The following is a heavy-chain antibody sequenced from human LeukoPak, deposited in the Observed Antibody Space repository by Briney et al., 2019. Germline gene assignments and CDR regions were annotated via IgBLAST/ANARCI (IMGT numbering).Heavy chain of an antibody. CDR2: IYSGGAT. J-gene: IGHJ4*02. D-gene: IGHD6-19*01. CDR3: TKDHGFYSSGWHPLFDH. V-gene: IGHV3-53*01. Sequence: GGSLRLSCVASGLTVNSNYMSWVRQAPGKGLEWVSAIYSGGATYYADSVKGRFTFSRDNSKNTLHLQMNSLRAEDTAVYYCTKDHGFYSSGWHPLFDHWGQGTLVTVTP. CDR1: GLTVNSNY.